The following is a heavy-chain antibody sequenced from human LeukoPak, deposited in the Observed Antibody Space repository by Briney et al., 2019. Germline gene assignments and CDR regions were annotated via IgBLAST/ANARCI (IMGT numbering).Heavy chain of an antibody. V-gene: IGHV3-23*01. CDR2: ISGSGGST. Sequence: GGSLRLSCAASGFTFSSYAMSWVRQAPGKGLEWVSAISGSGGSTYYADSVKGRFTISRDNSKNTLYLQMNSLKTEDTAVYYCTTDFRGYEPFDYWGQGTLVTVSS. J-gene: IGHJ4*02. CDR3: TTDFRGYEPFDY. CDR1: GFTFSSYA. D-gene: IGHD5-12*01.